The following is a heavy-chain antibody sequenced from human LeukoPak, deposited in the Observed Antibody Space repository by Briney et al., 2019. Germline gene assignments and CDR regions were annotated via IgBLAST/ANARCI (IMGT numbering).Heavy chain of an antibody. CDR2: ISSNGGST. V-gene: IGHV3-64*01. CDR3: ARVWELALGPGYYMDV. J-gene: IGHJ6*03. Sequence: GGSLRLSCAASGFTFSSYAMHWVRQAPGKGLEYVSAISSNGGSTYHANSVKGRFTISRDNSKNTLYLQMGSLRAEDMAVYYCARVWELALGPGYYMDVWGKGTTVTVSS. CDR1: GFTFSSYA. D-gene: IGHD1-26*01.